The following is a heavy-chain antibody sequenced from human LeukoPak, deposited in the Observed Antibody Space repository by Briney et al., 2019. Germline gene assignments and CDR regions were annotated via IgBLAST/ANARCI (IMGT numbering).Heavy chain of an antibody. Sequence: GGSLRLSCAASGFTFSSYWMHWVRQAPGKGLVWVSRINSDGSSTSYADSVKGRFTISRDNAKNTLYLQMNSLRAEDTAVYYCARFPPDGSGIYYYGMDVWGQGTTVTVSS. J-gene: IGHJ6*02. CDR2: INSDGSST. CDR3: ARFPPDGSGIYYYGMDV. V-gene: IGHV3-74*01. D-gene: IGHD3-10*01. CDR1: GFTFSSYW.